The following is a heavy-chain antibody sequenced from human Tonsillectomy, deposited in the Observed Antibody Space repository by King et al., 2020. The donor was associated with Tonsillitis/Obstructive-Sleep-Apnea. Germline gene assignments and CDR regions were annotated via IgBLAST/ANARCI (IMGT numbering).Heavy chain of an antibody. CDR1: GFTFSSYA. D-gene: IGHD4/OR15-4a*01. CDR2: ISYDGSNK. Sequence: VQLVESGGGVVQPGRSLRLSCAASGFTFSSYAMHWVRQATGKGMEWVAVISYDGSNKYYAHSVKGRFTISRDNSKKTLYLQMNNLRAEDTAVYYCARKGGAAYYYYYGMDVWGQGTTVTVSS. V-gene: IGHV3-30*04. CDR3: ARKGGAAYYYYYGMDV. J-gene: IGHJ6*02.